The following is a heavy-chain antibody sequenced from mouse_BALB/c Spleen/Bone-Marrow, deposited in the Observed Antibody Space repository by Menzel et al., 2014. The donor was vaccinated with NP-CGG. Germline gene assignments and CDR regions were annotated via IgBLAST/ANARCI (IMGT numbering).Heavy chain of an antibody. CDR1: GFTFNNYG. D-gene: IGHD2-4*01. CDR3: ARHAYYDQTEVSFVY. J-gene: IGHJ3*01. CDR2: ISGGGSYT. V-gene: IGHV5-9-2*01. Sequence: EVKLQESGGGLVKSGGSLKLFCAASGFTFNNYGMSWVRQTPEKRLEWVATISGGGSYTFYPDSVKGRFTISRDNAKNDLYLQLSSLRSEDTSLYYCARHAYYDQTEVSFVYWGQGTLVTVSA.